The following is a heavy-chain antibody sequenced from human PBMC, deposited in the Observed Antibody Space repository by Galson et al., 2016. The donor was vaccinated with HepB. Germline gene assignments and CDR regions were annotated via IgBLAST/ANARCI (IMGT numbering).Heavy chain of an antibody. CDR3: AKTNTMTTEYFQH. CDR2: IRWNSGSV. D-gene: IGHD4-17*01. Sequence: SLRLSCAASGFSFDDYAMHWVRQPPGKGLEWVSGIRWNSGSVGYADSVKGRFTISRDNVENSLYLQMNSLRAEDTALYYCAKTNTMTTEYFQHWGQGTLVTVSS. J-gene: IGHJ1*01. V-gene: IGHV3-9*01. CDR1: GFSFDDYA.